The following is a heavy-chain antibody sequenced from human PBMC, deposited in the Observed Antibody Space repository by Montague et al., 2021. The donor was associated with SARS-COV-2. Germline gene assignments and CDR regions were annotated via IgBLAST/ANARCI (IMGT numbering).Heavy chain of an antibody. J-gene: IGHJ4*02. Sequence: SLRLSCAASGFTFSTYAMSWVRQAPGKGLEWVSSISKSGESTFYADSVKGRFTISRDNSKNTLYLQVNSLRAEDTAVYFCAKRPSVADNWGQGTLVTVSS. CDR2: ISKSGEST. CDR1: GFTFSTYA. CDR3: AKRPSVADN. V-gene: IGHV3-23*01.